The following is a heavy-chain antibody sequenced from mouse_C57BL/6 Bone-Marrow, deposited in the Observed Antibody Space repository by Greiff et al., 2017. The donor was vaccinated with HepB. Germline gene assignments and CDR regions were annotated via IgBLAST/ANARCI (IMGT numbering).Heavy chain of an antibody. D-gene: IGHD3-2*02. CDR2: IDPSDSYT. CDR1: GYTFTSYW. Sequence: QVQLQQPGAELVKPGASVKLSCKASGYTFTSYWMQWVKQRPGQGLEWIGEIDPSDSYTNYNQKFKGKATLTVDTSSSTAYMQLSSLTSEDAAVYYCARGVSSGSWFAYWGQGTLVTVSA. V-gene: IGHV1-50*01. J-gene: IGHJ3*01. CDR3: ARGVSSGSWFAY.